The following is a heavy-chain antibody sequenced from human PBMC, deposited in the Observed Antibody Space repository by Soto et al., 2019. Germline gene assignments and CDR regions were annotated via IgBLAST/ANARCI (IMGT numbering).Heavy chain of an antibody. J-gene: IGHJ5*02. CDR1: GFTFSDYY. D-gene: IGHD3-10*01. Sequence: GGSLRLTCAASGFTFSDYYMSWIRQAPGKGLEWVSYISSSGSTIYYADSVKGRFTISRDNAKNSLFLQMNSLRAEDTAVYYCARVRYYDSGSSINWFDPWGQGTLVTVSS. CDR3: ARVRYYDSGSSINWFDP. V-gene: IGHV3-11*01. CDR2: ISSSGSTI.